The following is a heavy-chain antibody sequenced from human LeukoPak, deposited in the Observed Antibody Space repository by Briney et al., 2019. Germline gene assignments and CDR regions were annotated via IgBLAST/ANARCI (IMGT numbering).Heavy chain of an antibody. V-gene: IGHV3-9*01. J-gene: IGHJ6*02. Sequence: PGRSLRLSCAASGFTFDDYAMHWVRQAPGKGLEWVSGISWNSGSIGYADSVKGRFTISRDNAKNSLYLQMNSLRAEDTALYYCAKGVGGWYPTDYGMDVWGQGTTVTVSS. CDR2: ISWNSGSI. CDR3: AKGVGGWYPTDYGMDV. CDR1: GFTFDDYA. D-gene: IGHD6-19*01.